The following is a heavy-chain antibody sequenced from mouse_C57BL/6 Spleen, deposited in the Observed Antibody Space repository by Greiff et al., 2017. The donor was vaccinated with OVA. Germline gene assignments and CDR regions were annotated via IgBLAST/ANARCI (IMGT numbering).Heavy chain of an antibody. CDR3: APNWSWFAY. V-gene: IGHV1-64*01. Sequence: ESGPELVKPGASVKISCKASGYAFSSSWMNWVKQRPGQGLEWIGMIHPNSGSTNYNEKFKSKATLTVDKSSSTAYMQLSSLTSEDSAVYYCAPNWSWFAYWGQGTLVTVSA. J-gene: IGHJ3*01. CDR1: GYAFSSSW. D-gene: IGHD4-1*01. CDR2: IHPNSGST.